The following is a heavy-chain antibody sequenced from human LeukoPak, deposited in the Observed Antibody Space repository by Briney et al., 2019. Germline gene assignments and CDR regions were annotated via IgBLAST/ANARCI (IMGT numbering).Heavy chain of an antibody. V-gene: IGHV1-69*04. CDR1: GGTFSSYA. CDR2: IIPILGIA. Sequence: ASVKVSCKASGGTFSSYAISWVRQAPGQGLEWMGRIIPILGIANYAQKFQGRVTITADKSTSTAYMELSSLRSEDTAVYYCARLSAYYDSSGYYKCDYWGQGTLVTVSS. D-gene: IGHD3-22*01. J-gene: IGHJ4*02. CDR3: ARLSAYYDSSGYYKCDY.